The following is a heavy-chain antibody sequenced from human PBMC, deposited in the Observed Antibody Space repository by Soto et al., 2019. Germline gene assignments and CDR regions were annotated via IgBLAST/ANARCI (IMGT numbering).Heavy chain of an antibody. CDR2: IYHSGST. V-gene: IGHV4-38-2*02. Sequence: SETLSLTCAVSGYSISSGYYWGWIRQPPGKGLEWIGGIYHSGSTYYNPSLKSRVTISVDTSKNQFSLKLSSVTAADTAVYYCARDVMAAGPRAGWFDPWGQGTLVTVSS. CDR1: GYSISSGYY. J-gene: IGHJ5*02. D-gene: IGHD6-13*01. CDR3: ARDVMAAGPRAGWFDP.